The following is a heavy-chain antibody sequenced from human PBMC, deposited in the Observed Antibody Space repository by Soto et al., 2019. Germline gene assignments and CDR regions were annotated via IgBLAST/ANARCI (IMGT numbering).Heavy chain of an antibody. Sequence: EVQMVETGGGLIQPGGSLRLSCAASGFTVSSNYMNWVRQAPGKGLEWISAIYSGGSKYYADSVKGRFTISRDNSKNTVHLQMNSLRAEDTAVYYCAGVFYGSVWLDHWGQGTLVTVSS. CDR1: GFTVSSNY. V-gene: IGHV3-53*02. D-gene: IGHD3-10*01. J-gene: IGHJ4*02. CDR2: IYSGGSK. CDR3: AGVFYGSVWLDH.